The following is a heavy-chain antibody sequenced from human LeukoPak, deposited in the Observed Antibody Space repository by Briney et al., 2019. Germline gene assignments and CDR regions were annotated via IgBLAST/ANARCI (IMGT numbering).Heavy chain of an antibody. Sequence: ASVKVSCKASGGTFSSYAISWVRQAPGQGLEWMGGIIPIFGTANYAQKFQGRVTITADESTGTAYMELNSLRAEDTAVYYCARSGGSYYGNHGENYFDYWGQGTLVTVSS. CDR3: ARSGGSYYGNHGENYFDY. D-gene: IGHD1-26*01. CDR1: GGTFSSYA. V-gene: IGHV1-69*13. J-gene: IGHJ4*02. CDR2: IIPIFGTA.